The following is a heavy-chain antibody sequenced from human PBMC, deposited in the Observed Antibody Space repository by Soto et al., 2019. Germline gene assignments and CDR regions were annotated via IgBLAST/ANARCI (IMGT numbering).Heavy chain of an antibody. D-gene: IGHD4-17*01. CDR1: GYTFTSYA. J-gene: IGHJ6*02. CDR3: ARERLRAGMDV. V-gene: IGHV1-3*01. Sequence: QVQLVQSGAEVKKPGASVKVSCKASGYTFTSYAMHWVRQAPGQRLEWMGWINAGNGNTKYSQKFQGRVTITRDTSASTAYRELSSLRSEDTAVYYCARERLRAGMDVWGQGTTVTGSS. CDR2: INAGNGNT.